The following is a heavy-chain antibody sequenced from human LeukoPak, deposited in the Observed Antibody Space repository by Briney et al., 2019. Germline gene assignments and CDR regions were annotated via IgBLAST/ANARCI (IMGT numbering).Heavy chain of an antibody. V-gene: IGHV3-30*03. CDR3: VRDIHLNYFLDS. CDR1: GFTFSRYA. CDR2: TSYDGSDT. Sequence: GGSLRLSCVTSGFTFSRYAMHWVRQAPGKGLQWVTVTSYDGSDTYYADSVKGRFTLSRDSSTNTVYLQMDSLRTEHTAIYYCVRDIHLNYFLDSWGQGTLVTVSS. D-gene: IGHD2/OR15-2a*01. J-gene: IGHJ4*02.